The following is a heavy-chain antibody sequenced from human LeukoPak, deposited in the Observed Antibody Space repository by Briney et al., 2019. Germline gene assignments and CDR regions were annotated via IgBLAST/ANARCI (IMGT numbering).Heavy chain of an antibody. CDR3: ARGYCSGGNCYYFDY. CDR1: GGSISNYY. V-gene: IGHV4-59*01. J-gene: IGHJ4*02. Sequence: SETLSLTCTVSGGSISNYYWSWIRQPPGKGLEWIGYIYYIGSTNYNPSLKSRVTISVDTSKNQFSLKLSSVTAADTAVYYCARGYCSGGNCYYFDYWGQGTLVTVSS. CDR2: IYYIGST. D-gene: IGHD2-15*01.